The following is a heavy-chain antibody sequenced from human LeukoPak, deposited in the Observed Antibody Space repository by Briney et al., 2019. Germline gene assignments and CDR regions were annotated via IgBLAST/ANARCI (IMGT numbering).Heavy chain of an antibody. CDR2: ISAYNGNT. D-gene: IGHD5-12*01. CDR1: GYIFTSYG. V-gene: IGHV1-18*01. J-gene: IGHJ4*02. CDR3: ARDEDSGYDLPQYFDY. Sequence: ASVKVSCKASGYIFTSYGISWVRQAPGQGLEWMGWISAYNGNTNYAQNLQGRVTMTTDTSTSTAYMELRSLRSDDTAVYYCARDEDSGYDLPQYFDYWGQGTLVTVSS.